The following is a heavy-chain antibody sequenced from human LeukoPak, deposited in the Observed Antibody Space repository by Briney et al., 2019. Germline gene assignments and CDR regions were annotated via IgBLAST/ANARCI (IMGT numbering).Heavy chain of an antibody. J-gene: IGHJ3*02. CDR1: GFTFSSYW. CDR3: AKGVVDTAMVYVDAFDI. D-gene: IGHD5-18*01. V-gene: IGHV3-74*01. Sequence: PGGSLRLSCAASGFTFSSYWMHWVRQAPGKGLVWVSRINSDGSSTSYADSVKGRFTISRDNAKNTLYLQMNSLRAEDTALYYCAKGVVDTAMVYVDAFDIWGQGTMVTVSS. CDR2: INSDGSST.